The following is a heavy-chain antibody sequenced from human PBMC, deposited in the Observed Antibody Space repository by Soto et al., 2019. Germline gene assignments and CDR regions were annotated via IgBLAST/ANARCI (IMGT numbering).Heavy chain of an antibody. Sequence: PGGSLRLSCAASEFTFRSYWMHLVRQSPGKGLVWVSRISGDGSSTNYADSVKGRFTISRDNAKKVLFLQMNSLRAEDTAVYYCARDPQRRDGYNLDSWGRGTLVPVSS. V-gene: IGHV3-74*01. CDR2: ISGDGSST. CDR1: EFTFRSYW. CDR3: ARDPQRRDGYNLDS. D-gene: IGHD5-12*01. J-gene: IGHJ5*01.